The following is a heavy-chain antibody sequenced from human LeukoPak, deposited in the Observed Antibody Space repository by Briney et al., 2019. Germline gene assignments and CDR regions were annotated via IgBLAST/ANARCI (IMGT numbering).Heavy chain of an antibody. V-gene: IGHV4-59*01. CDR1: GGSITGYY. Sequence: SETLSLTCTVSGGSITGYYWSWIRQPPGKGLEWIGDTYYSGSTNYNPSLKSRVTISVDTSKNQFSLKLSSVTAADTAVYYCARGGTTGAYYYYGVDVWGQGTTVIVSS. D-gene: IGHD4-17*01. CDR2: TYYSGST. J-gene: IGHJ6*02. CDR3: ARGGTTGAYYYYGVDV.